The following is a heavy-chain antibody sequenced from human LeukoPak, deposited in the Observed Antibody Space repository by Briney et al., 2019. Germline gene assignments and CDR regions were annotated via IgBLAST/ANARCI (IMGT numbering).Heavy chain of an antibody. CDR1: GYNFNSYS. D-gene: IGHD5-12*01. CDR3: ARGIVATSIYYFDY. CDR2: ISTYNAKP. V-gene: IGHV1-18*01. Sequence: GASVKVSCRASGYNFNSYSISWIRRAPGLGLKWMGWISTYNAKPTYAQKYQGRATLTTDTSTGTAHMELRSLRSDDTTVYYCARGIVATSIYYFDYWGQGTLVTVSS. J-gene: IGHJ4*02.